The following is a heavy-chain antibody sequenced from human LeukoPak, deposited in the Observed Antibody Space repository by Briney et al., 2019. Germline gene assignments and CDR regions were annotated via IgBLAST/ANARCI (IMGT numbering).Heavy chain of an antibody. D-gene: IGHD3-10*01. Sequence: DSVQGRFTTSRDNAENSLYLQMNSLRAEDTAVYYCARGPVLLWFGESDWFDPWGQGTLVTVTS. V-gene: IGHV3-7*01. J-gene: IGHJ5*02. CDR3: ARGPVLLWFGESDWFDP.